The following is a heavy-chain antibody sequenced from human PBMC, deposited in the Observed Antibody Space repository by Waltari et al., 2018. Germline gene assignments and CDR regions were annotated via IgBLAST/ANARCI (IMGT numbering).Heavy chain of an antibody. V-gene: IGHV4-61*01. CDR3: ARRGVTAIGGY. Sequence: QVQLQESGPGLVKPSATLSLTCTVSGGSVSSGSYYWSWIRQPPGKGLEWIGYIYYSGSTNYNPSLKSRVTISVDTSKNQFSLKLSSVTAADTAVYYCARRGVTAIGGYWGQGTLVTVSS. D-gene: IGHD2-21*02. CDR1: GGSVSSGSYY. CDR2: IYYSGST. J-gene: IGHJ4*02.